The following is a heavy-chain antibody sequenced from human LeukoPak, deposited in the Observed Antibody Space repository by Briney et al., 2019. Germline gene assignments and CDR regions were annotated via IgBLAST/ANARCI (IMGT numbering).Heavy chain of an antibody. Sequence: PGGSLRLSCAASGFTFSSYGMHWVRQAPGKGLEWVAVIWYDGSNKYYADSVKGRFTISRDNSKNTLYLQMNSLRAEDTAVYYCARDTYYYDSSGPSYYYYGMDVWGQGTTVTVSS. CDR1: GFTFSSYG. V-gene: IGHV3-33*01. J-gene: IGHJ6*02. CDR3: ARDTYYYDSSGPSYYYYGMDV. D-gene: IGHD3-22*01. CDR2: IWYDGSNK.